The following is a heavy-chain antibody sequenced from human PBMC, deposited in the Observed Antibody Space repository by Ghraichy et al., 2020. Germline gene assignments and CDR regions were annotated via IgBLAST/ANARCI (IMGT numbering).Heavy chain of an antibody. CDR3: ARGSTVVRYYYYDGMDV. V-gene: IGHV3-48*02. J-gene: IGHJ6*02. CDR1: GFSLSSYS. Sequence: GSLRLSCVGSGFSLSSYSMNWVRQAPGKGLEWVSYITSSSRFISYADSVKGRFTVSRDNAQNSVYLQMNSLRDEDTAVYYCARGSTVVRYYYYDGMDVWGQGTTVTVSS. D-gene: IGHD4-23*01. CDR2: ITSSSRFI.